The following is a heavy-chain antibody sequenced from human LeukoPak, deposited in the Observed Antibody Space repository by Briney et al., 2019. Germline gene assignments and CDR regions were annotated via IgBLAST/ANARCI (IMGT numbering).Heavy chain of an antibody. CDR2: ISSSSSTI. J-gene: IGHJ4*02. Sequence: GGSLRLSCAASGFTFSSYSMNWVRQAPGKGLEWVSYISSSSSTIYYADSVKGRFTISRDNAKNSLYLQMNSLRAEDTAVYYCARAGPAAGYYVVGDYWGQGALVTVSS. D-gene: IGHD3-9*01. CDR1: GFTFSSYS. CDR3: ARAGPAAGYYVVGDY. V-gene: IGHV3-48*04.